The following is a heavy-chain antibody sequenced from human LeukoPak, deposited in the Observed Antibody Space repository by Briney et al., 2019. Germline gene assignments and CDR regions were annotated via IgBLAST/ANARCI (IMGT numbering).Heavy chain of an antibody. J-gene: IGHJ4*02. V-gene: IGHV1-46*01. CDR1: GYTFITCY. Sequence: ASVKVSCKASGYTFITCYMHWVRQAPGQGLEWMGIINPSGGSTSYAQKFQGRATMTGDTSTSTVYMGLSSLRSEDTAVYYCARSRLLLDYWGQGTLVTVSS. CDR3: ARSRLLLDY. D-gene: IGHD2-21*02. CDR2: INPSGGST.